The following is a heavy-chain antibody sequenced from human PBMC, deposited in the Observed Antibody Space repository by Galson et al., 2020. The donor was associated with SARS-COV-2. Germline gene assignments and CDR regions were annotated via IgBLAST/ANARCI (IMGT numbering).Heavy chain of an antibody. J-gene: IGHJ4*02. Sequence: LSLTCAASGFTFSSYAMHWVRQAPGKGLEWVAVISYDGSNKYYADSVKGRFTISRDNSKNTLYLQMNSLRAEDTAVYYCAGMDYGGNSGSYWGQGTLVTVSS. CDR2: ISYDGSNK. CDR3: AGMDYGGNSGSY. CDR1: GFTFSSYA. D-gene: IGHD4-17*01. V-gene: IGHV3-30*01.